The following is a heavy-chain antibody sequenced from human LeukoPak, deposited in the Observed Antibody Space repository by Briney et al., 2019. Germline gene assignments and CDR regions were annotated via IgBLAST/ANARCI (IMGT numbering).Heavy chain of an antibody. J-gene: IGHJ4*02. V-gene: IGHV1-2*02. Sequence: GASVKVSCKASGYTFTGFYIHWVRQAPGQGLERMGWINPNSGGTNYAQKFQGRVTMTRDSSISTAYMELSRLSSDDTAVYYCATARDILTTISVGGFDYWGQGTLVTVSS. CDR3: ATARDILTTISVGGFDY. CDR2: INPNSGGT. CDR1: GYTFTGFY. D-gene: IGHD5-12*01.